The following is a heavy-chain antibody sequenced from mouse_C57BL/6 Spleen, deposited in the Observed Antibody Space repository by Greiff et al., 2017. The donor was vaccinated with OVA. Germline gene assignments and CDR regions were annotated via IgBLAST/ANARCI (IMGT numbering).Heavy chain of an antibody. D-gene: IGHD3-2*02. J-gene: IGHJ3*01. CDR3: AIMAPRDSSGYVAWFAY. CDR2: IHPSDSDT. V-gene: IGHV1-74*01. CDR1: GYTFTSYW. Sequence: QVQLKQPGAELVKPGASVKVSCKASGYTFTSYWMHWVKQRPGQGLEWIGRIHPSDSDTNYNQKFKGKATLTVDKSSSTAYMQLSSLTSEDSAVYYCAIMAPRDSSGYVAWFAYWGQGTLVTVSA.